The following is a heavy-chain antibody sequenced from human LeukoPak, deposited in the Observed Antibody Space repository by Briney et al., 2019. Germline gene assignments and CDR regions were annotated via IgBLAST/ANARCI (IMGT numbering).Heavy chain of an antibody. CDR1: GFTFSSYS. D-gene: IGHD3-10*01. Sequence: SGGSLRLSCAASGFTFSSYSMNWVRQAPGKGLEWVSSISSSSSYIYYADSVKGRFAISRDNAKNSLYLQMNSLRAEDTAVYYCARARGRGYYYGSGSSYYYGMDVWGQGTTVTVSS. CDR2: ISSSSSYI. J-gene: IGHJ6*02. V-gene: IGHV3-21*01. CDR3: ARARGRGYYYGSGSSYYYGMDV.